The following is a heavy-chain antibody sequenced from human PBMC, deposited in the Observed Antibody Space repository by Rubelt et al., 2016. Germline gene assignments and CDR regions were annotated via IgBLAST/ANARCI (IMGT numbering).Heavy chain of an antibody. J-gene: IGHJ4*02. Sequence: QLQLQESGPGLVKPSETLSLTCSVSGGSISSSGYFWGWIRQPPGKGLEWVSSISDSGGSTYYADSVKGRFTISRDNSKNTVYLQMNILRAEDTAVYYCGRDRRYTLAAGPYFDYWGQGTQVTVSS. V-gene: IGHV4-39*02. D-gene: IGHD6-13*01. CDR1: GGSISSSGYF. CDR2: ISDSGGST. CDR3: GRDRRYTLAAGPYFDY.